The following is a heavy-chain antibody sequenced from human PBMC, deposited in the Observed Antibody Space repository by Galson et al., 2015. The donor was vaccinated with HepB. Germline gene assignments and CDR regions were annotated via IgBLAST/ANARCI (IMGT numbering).Heavy chain of an antibody. Sequence: SLRLSCAASGFTFSSYSMNWVRQAPGKGLEWVSSISSSSSYIYYADSVKGRFTISRDNAKNSLYLQMNSLRAEDTAVYYCARDLMSFRYCSGGSCRDPDYWGQETLVTVSS. J-gene: IGHJ4*02. CDR3: ARDLMSFRYCSGGSCRDPDY. CDR2: ISSSSSYI. V-gene: IGHV3-21*01. D-gene: IGHD2-15*01. CDR1: GFTFSSYS.